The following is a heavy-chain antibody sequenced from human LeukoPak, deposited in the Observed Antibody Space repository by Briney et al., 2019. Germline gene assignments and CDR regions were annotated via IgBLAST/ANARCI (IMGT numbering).Heavy chain of an antibody. CDR1: GFTVSSKY. V-gene: IGHV3-53*01. Sequence: PGGSLRLSCAASGFTVSSKYMTWVRQAPGKGLEWVSVIYSGGSTHYADSVKGRFTISRDNSKNTVYLQMNSLRAEDTAVYYCAREVEMATTLSFDYWGQGTLVTVSS. D-gene: IGHD5-24*01. CDR3: AREVEMATTLSFDY. J-gene: IGHJ4*02. CDR2: IYSGGST.